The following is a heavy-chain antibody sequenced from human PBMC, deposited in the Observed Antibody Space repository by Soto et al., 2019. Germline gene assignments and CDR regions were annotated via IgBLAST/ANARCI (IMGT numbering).Heavy chain of an antibody. V-gene: IGHV4-59*01. CDR2: IYYSGST. D-gene: IGHD3-22*01. Sequence: SETLSLTCTVSGGSISSYYWSWIRQPPGKGLEWIGYIYYSGSTNYNPSLKSRVTISVDTSKNQFSLKLSSVTAADTAVYYCARGDYDSSGYYYLSDYWGQGTLVTVSS. CDR3: ARGDYDSSGYYYLSDY. J-gene: IGHJ4*02. CDR1: GGSISSYY.